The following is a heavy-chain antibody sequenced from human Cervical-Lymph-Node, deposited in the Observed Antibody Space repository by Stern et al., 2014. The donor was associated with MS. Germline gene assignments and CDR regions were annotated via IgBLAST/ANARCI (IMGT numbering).Heavy chain of an antibody. CDR3: ARVPLVVLVPTRGDAFDI. Sequence: QDQLVESGAEVRKPGSSVRVSCKTSGGTFSSYTISWVRQVPGQGLEWIGRIIPMYDIANYAQKFQGRVTITADKSTSTAYMELSSLRSEDTAVYYCARVPLVVLVPTRGDAFDIWGQGTMVTVSS. V-gene: IGHV1-69*04. CDR2: IIPMYDIA. CDR1: GGTFSSYT. D-gene: IGHD2-21*01. J-gene: IGHJ3*02.